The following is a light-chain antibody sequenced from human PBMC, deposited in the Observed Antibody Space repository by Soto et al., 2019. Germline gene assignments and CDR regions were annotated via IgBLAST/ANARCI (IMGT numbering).Light chain of an antibody. V-gene: IGLV1-47*01. Sequence: QSVLTQPPSASGTPGQRVTISCSGSSSNIGSNYVYWYQQLPGTAPKLLIYRNNQRPSGVPDRFPGSKSGTLASLAISGLRSEDEADYYCAAWDDSLSGSYVFGTGTKVTVL. J-gene: IGLJ1*01. CDR3: AAWDDSLSGSYV. CDR2: RNN. CDR1: SSNIGSNY.